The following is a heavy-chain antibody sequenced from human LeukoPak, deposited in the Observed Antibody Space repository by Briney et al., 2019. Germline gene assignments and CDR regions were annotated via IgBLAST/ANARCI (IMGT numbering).Heavy chain of an antibody. CDR3: AELGITMIGGV. CDR1: GFTFSNYN. V-gene: IGHV3-48*01. Sequence: GGSLRLSGAASGFTFSNYNMNWVRQAPGKGLEWVSYISSSSSTIYYADSVKGRFTISRDNAKNSLYLQMNSLRAEDTAVYYCAELGITMIGGVWGKGTTVTISS. J-gene: IGHJ6*04. CDR2: ISSSSSTI. D-gene: IGHD3-10*02.